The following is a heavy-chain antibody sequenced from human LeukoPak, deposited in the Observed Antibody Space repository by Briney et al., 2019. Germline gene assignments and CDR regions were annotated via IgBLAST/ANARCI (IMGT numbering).Heavy chain of an antibody. D-gene: IGHD4-17*01. J-gene: IGHJ3*02. Sequence: PGGSLRLSCAASGFTFTTYSMTWVRQAPGKGPEWVSSISSTSGHVYYADSVRGRFTISRDNAKNSLYLQMNSLRAEDTAVYYCAREPRGDYGALDAFDIWGQGTMVTVSS. CDR2: ISSTSGHV. CDR3: AREPRGDYGALDAFDI. V-gene: IGHV3-21*01. CDR1: GFTFTTYS.